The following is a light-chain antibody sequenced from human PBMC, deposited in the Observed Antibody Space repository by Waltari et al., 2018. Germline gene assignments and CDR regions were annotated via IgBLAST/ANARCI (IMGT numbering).Light chain of an antibody. Sequence: QSALTQPASVSGSPGQSITISCTGTNRDLGQYDLASRYQQHPGKAPKLLIYEVTQRPSGVSNHFSGSKSGNTASLTISGLQPEDEANYYCCSFTDTSIWVFGGGTKLTVL. J-gene: IGLJ3*02. CDR3: CSFTDTSIWV. CDR1: NRDLGQYDL. CDR2: EVT. V-gene: IGLV2-23*02.